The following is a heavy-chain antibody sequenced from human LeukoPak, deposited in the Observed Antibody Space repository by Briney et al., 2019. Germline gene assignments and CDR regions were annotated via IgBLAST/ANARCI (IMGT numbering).Heavy chain of an antibody. Sequence: GGSLRLSCAASGSSFSNYWMSWVRQAPGKGLEWVANIKQDGSEKYYVDSVKGRFTISRDNAKHSLYLQMNSLRAEDTAVYHCARDRDCSSTTCYAPLDYWGQGTLVTVSS. D-gene: IGHD2-2*01. CDR3: ARDRDCSSTTCYAPLDY. V-gene: IGHV3-7*01. J-gene: IGHJ4*02. CDR1: GSSFSNYW. CDR2: IKQDGSEK.